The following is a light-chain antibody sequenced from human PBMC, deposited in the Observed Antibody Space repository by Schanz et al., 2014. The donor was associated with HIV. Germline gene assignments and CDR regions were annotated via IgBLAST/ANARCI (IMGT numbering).Light chain of an antibody. V-gene: IGLV1-44*01. CDR3: LSYDKSLSGPYV. J-gene: IGLJ1*01. Sequence: QSLLTQPPSASGTPGQSVSISCSGSRSTFERTVDWYQHLPGTAPRLLIHNNDQRPSGVPDRFSGSKSGTSVSLAITDLQAEDEADYYCLSYDKSLSGPYVFGSGTKLTVL. CDR2: NND. CDR1: RSTFERT.